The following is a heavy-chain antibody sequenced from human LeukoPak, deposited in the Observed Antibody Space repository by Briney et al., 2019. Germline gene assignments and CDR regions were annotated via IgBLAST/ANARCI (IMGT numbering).Heavy chain of an antibody. CDR1: GGSISSSNW. D-gene: IGHD3-10*01. CDR2: IYHSGSA. Sequence: SETLSLTCAVSGGSISSSNWWSWVRPPPGKGLEWIGEIYHSGSANYNPSLKSRVTISVDKSKNQFSLKLSSVTAADTAVYYCARETYYYGSGSSPFDYWGQGTLVTVSS. CDR3: ARETYYYGSGSSPFDY. J-gene: IGHJ4*02. V-gene: IGHV4-4*02.